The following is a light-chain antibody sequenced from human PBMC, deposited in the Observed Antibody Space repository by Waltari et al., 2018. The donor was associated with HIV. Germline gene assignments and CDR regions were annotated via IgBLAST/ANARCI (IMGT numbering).Light chain of an antibody. Sequence: DIQMTQSPSSLSASVGDRVPITCRASQSISSYLNLYQQKPGKAPKLLIYAASSLQSGVPSRFSGSGSGTDFTLTISSLQPEDFATYYCQQSYSPPPITFGQGTRLEIK. CDR3: QQSYSPPPIT. V-gene: IGKV1-39*01. CDR2: AAS. J-gene: IGKJ5*01. CDR1: QSISSY.